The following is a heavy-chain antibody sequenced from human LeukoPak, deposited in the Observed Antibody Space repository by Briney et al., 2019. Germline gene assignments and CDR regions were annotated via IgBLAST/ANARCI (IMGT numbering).Heavy chain of an antibody. J-gene: IGHJ3*02. CDR3: ARDDWIPGSCPSSYNCFDAFDI. CDR2: IYTSGST. V-gene: IGHV4-61*02. CDR1: GGSISSGSYY. D-gene: IGHD2-2*01. Sequence: SQTLSLTCTVSGGSISSGSYYWSWIRQPAGKGLEWIGRIYTSGSTNYNPSLKSRVTISVDTSKSQFSLRLSSVTAADTAVYYCARDDWIPGSCPSSYNCFDAFDIWGQGTMVTVSS.